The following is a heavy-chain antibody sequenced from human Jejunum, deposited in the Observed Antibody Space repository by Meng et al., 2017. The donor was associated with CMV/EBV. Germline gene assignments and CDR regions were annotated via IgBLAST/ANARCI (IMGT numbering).Heavy chain of an antibody. Sequence: GGSVSGTSYYWSWIRHSPGKGLEWIGYIHYRGDTKYNPSLESRVTTSVDTSKNQFSLKLSSVTAADTAVYYCARDRAVAGPNWFDPWGQGTLVTVSS. D-gene: IGHD6-19*01. CDR3: ARDRAVAGPNWFDP. CDR1: GGSVSGTSYY. V-gene: IGHV4-61*01. J-gene: IGHJ5*02. CDR2: IHYRGDT.